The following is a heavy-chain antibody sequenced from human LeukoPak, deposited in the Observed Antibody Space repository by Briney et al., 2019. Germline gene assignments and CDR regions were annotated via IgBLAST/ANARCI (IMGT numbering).Heavy chain of an antibody. V-gene: IGHV3-21*01. CDR1: GFTFSSYS. D-gene: IGHD2-15*01. Sequence: GGSLRLSCAASGFTFSSYSMNWVRQAPGKGLEWVSSISSSSSYIYYADSVKGRFTISRDSAKNSLYLQMNSLRAEDTAVYYCARYRYCSGGSCYSDYYYYYGMDVWGQGTTVTVSS. CDR2: ISSSSSYI. J-gene: IGHJ6*02. CDR3: ARYRYCSGGSCYSDYYYYYGMDV.